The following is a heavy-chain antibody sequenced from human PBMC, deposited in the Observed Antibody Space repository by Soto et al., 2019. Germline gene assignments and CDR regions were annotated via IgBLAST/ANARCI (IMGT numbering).Heavy chain of an antibody. J-gene: IGHJ4*02. Sequence: QVQLVESGGGVVQPGRSLRLSCAASGFTFSSYGMHWVRQAPGKGLEWVAVIWYDGSNKYYADSVKGRFTISRDNSKNTLYLQMNSLRAEDTAVYYCARDQSLWDPLDYFGYWGQGTLVTVSS. CDR2: IWYDGSNK. V-gene: IGHV3-33*01. D-gene: IGHD1-26*01. CDR1: GFTFSSYG. CDR3: ARDQSLWDPLDYFGY.